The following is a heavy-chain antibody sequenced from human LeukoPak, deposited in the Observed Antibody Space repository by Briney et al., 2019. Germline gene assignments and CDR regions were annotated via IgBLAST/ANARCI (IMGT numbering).Heavy chain of an antibody. CDR1: GYTFTSYD. V-gene: IGHV1-8*01. CDR2: MNPNSGNT. J-gene: IGHJ3*02. CDR3: AREPPRAGYYKYAFDI. D-gene: IGHD3-9*01. Sequence: ASVKVSCKASGYTFTSYDINWVREATGQGLEWMGWMNPNSGNTGYAQKFQGRVTMTRNTSISTAYMELSSLRSEDTAVYYCAREPPRAGYYKYAFDIWGQGTMVTVSS.